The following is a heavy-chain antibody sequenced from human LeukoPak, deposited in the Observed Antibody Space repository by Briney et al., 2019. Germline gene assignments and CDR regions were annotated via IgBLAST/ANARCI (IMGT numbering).Heavy chain of an antibody. J-gene: IGHJ6*02. V-gene: IGHV4-4*07. CDR2: IHTSGNS. D-gene: IGHD3-3*01. Sequence: SETLSLTCTVSGGSINSYYWSWIRQPAGKGLEWIGRIHTSGNSDYNPSLKSRVIMSVDTSKNQFSLRLRSVTAADTAVYYCARHIPVIWSSGYYYGMDVWGQGTTVTVSS. CDR3: ARHIPVIWSSGYYYGMDV. CDR1: GGSINSYY.